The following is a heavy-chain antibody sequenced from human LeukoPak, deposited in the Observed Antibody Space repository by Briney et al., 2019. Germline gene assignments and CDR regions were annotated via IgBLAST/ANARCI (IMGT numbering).Heavy chain of an antibody. V-gene: IGHV5-51*01. CDR1: GYSFTSYW. CDR3: ARQQLSGSSGYYPLFDY. CDR2: IYPGDSDT. Sequence: GASLKISCKGSGYSFTSYWIGWVRQMPGKGLEWMGIIYPGDSDTRYSPSFQGQVTISADKSISTAYLQWSSLKASDTAMYYCARQQLSGSSGYYPLFDYWGQGTLVTVSS. D-gene: IGHD3-22*01. J-gene: IGHJ4*02.